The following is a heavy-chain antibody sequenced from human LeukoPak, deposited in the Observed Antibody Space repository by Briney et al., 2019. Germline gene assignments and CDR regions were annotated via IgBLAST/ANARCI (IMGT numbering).Heavy chain of an antibody. CDR3: TRVHCSSTSCSAFDI. CDR1: GGSISSGGYS. CDR2: IYHSGST. J-gene: IGHJ3*02. Sequence: SETLSLTCTVSGGSISSGGYSWSWIRQPPGKGLEWIGYIYHSGSTYYNPSLKSRVTISVDRSKNQFSLKLSSVTAADTAVYYCTRVHCSSTSCSAFDIWGQGTMVTVSS. V-gene: IGHV4-30-2*01. D-gene: IGHD2-2*01.